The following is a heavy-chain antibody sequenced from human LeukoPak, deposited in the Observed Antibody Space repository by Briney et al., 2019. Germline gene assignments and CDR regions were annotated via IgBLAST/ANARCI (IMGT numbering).Heavy chain of an antibody. CDR2: IKQDGSEK. J-gene: IGHJ6*03. Sequence: GGSLRLSCAASEFTFISYWMTWVRQAPGKGLEWVANIKQDGSEKYYVDSVKGRFTISRDNAKNSLYLQMDSLGPEDTAVYYCARDPYSGNYGNDYYYYMDVWGKGTTVTISS. CDR1: EFTFISYW. D-gene: IGHD1-26*01. CDR3: ARDPYSGNYGNDYYYYMDV. V-gene: IGHV3-7*01.